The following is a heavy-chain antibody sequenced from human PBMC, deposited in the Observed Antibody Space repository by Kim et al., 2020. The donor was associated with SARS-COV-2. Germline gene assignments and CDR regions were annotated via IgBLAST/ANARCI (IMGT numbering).Heavy chain of an antibody. V-gene: IGHV3-7*01. CDR3: ARDGSGTNYDFWSGYWPDPYYYYYYGMDV. Sequence: GGSLRLSCAASGFTFSSYWMSWVRQAPGKGLEWVANIKQDGSEKYYVDSVKGRFTISRDNAKNSLYLQMNSLRAEDTAVYYCARDGSGTNYDFWSGYWPDPYYYYYYGMDVWGQGTTVAVSS. CDR1: GFTFSSYW. D-gene: IGHD3-3*01. CDR2: IKQDGSEK. J-gene: IGHJ6*02.